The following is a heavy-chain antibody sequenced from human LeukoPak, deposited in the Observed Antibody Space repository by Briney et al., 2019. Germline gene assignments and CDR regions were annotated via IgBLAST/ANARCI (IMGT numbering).Heavy chain of an antibody. CDR1: GFTFSSYS. J-gene: IGHJ4*02. Sequence: GGSLRLSCAASGFTFSSYSMNWVRQAPGKGLEWVSYISSSSSTIYYADSVKGRFTISRDNAKNSLYLQMNSLKAEDTAVYYCARDLQWFGELSDYPDYWGQGTLVTVSS. CDR3: ARDLQWFGELSDYPDY. D-gene: IGHD3-10*01. V-gene: IGHV3-48*04. CDR2: ISSSSSTI.